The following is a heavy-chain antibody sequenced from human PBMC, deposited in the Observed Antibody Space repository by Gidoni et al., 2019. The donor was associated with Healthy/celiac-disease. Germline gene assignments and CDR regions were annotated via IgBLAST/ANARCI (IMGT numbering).Heavy chain of an antibody. J-gene: IGHJ4*02. D-gene: IGHD3-16*01. CDR2: INHGGST. V-gene: IGHV4-34*01. CDR3: ARGRIGVMITFGGVNLDY. CDR1: GGSFSGYY. Sequence: QVQLQQWGAGLLKPSETLSITCAVYGGSFSGYYWSWIGKPPGKGLEWIWEINHGGSTNYNPSLKSRVTISVDTSKNQFSLKLSSVTAADTAVYYCARGRIGVMITFGGVNLDYWGQGTLVTVSS.